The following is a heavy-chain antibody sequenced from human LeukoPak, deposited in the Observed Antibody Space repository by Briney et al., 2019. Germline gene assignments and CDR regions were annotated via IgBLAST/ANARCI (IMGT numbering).Heavy chain of an antibody. Sequence: SGPTLVKPTQTLTLTCTFSGFSLSTSGVGVGWIRQPPGKALEWLALIFYNDDKRYSLSLKSRLTITKDTSKNQVVLTMTNMDPVDTATYYCSHIFLNGYGYPSYFDSWGQGTLVTVSS. J-gene: IGHJ4*02. CDR1: GFSLSTSGVG. D-gene: IGHD3-16*01. V-gene: IGHV2-5*01. CDR3: SHIFLNGYGYPSYFDS. CDR2: IFYNDDK.